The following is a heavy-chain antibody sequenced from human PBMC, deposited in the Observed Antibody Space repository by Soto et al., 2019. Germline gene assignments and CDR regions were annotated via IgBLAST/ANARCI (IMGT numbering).Heavy chain of an antibody. Sequence: SETLSLTCAVYGGSFSGYYWRWIRQPPGKGLEWIGEINHSGSTNYNPSLKSRVTISVDTSKNHFSLKLSSVTAADTAVYYCARGPRNVDIVVVPAPRNWFAPWGQGTLVTVSS. J-gene: IGHJ5*02. CDR3: ARGPRNVDIVVVPAPRNWFAP. D-gene: IGHD2-2*03. CDR2: INHSGST. V-gene: IGHV4-34*01. CDR1: GGSFSGYY.